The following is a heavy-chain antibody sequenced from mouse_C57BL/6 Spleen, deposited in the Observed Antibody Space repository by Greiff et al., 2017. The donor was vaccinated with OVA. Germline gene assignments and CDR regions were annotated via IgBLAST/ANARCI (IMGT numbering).Heavy chain of an antibody. J-gene: IGHJ1*03. V-gene: IGHV5-12*01. CDR3: ARQDYGSSYGYFDV. D-gene: IGHD1-1*01. CDR2: ISNGGGST. Sequence: DVHLVESGGGLVQPGGSLKLSCAASGFTFSDYYMYWVRQTPEKRLEWVAYISNGGGSTYYPDTVKGRFTISRDNAKNTLYLQMSRLKSEDTAMYYCARQDYGSSYGYFDVWGTGTTVTVSS. CDR1: GFTFSDYY.